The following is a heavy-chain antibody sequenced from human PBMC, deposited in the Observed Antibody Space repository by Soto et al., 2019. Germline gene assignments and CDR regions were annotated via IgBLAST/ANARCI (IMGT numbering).Heavy chain of an antibody. CDR1: GGSISSGGYS. CDR2: IYHSGST. J-gene: IGHJ6*02. V-gene: IGHV4-30-2*01. Sequence: QLQLQESGSGLVKPSQTLSLTCAVSGGSISSGGYSWSWIRQPPGKGLEWIGYIYHSGSTYYNPSLKSRVTMSLDSSKNHFSLNLSSVTAADTAVYYCARDHDYGTDVWGQGTTVIVSS. CDR3: ARDHDYGTDV.